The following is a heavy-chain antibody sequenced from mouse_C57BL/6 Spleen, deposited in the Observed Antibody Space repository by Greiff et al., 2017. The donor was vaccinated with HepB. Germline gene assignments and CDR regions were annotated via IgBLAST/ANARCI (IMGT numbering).Heavy chain of an antibody. CDR2: ISSGGDYI. J-gene: IGHJ2*01. D-gene: IGHD1-1*01. CDR3: TRDHYGSSYDY. Sequence: EVKLEESGEGLVKPGGSLKLSCAASGFTFSSYAMSWVRQTPEKRLEWVAYISSGGDYIYYADTVKGRFTISRDNARNTLYLQMSSLKSEDTAMYYCTRDHYGSSYDYWGQGTTLTVSS. V-gene: IGHV5-9-1*02. CDR1: GFTFSSYA.